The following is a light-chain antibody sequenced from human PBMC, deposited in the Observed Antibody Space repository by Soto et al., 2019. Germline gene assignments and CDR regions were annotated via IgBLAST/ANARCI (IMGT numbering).Light chain of an antibody. Sequence: QSALTQPASVSGSPGQSITISCTGTSSDVGAYNYVSWYQQHPGKAPKLMIYGVSNRPSGVSSRFSGSKSGNTASLTISGLQAEDEADYYCASYTTSSTLEIGGGTKLTVL. J-gene: IGLJ2*01. V-gene: IGLV2-14*01. CDR1: SSDVGAYNY. CDR2: GVS. CDR3: ASYTTSSTLE.